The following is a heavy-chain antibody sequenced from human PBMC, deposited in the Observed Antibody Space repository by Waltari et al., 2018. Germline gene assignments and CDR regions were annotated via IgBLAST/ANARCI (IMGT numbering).Heavy chain of an antibody. CDR2: FNPSGDGT. J-gene: IGHJ4*02. V-gene: IGHV1-46*01. CDR3: SRDRGGSWTFDY. D-gene: IGHD3-3*01. Sequence: QVQLVQSGAEVKKPGASVKLSCQASGYTFTTNHIHWVRQAPGQGLEWMGIFNPSGDGTRYAQKFQGRVTMTGDTFTNTVYMELSSLRSEDTAVYYCSRDRGGSWTFDYWGQGTLVTVSS. CDR1: GYTFTTNH.